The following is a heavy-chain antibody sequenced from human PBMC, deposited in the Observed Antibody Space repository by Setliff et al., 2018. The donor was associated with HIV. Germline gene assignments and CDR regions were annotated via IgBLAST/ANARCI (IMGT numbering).Heavy chain of an antibody. CDR1: GYSISSGYY. J-gene: IGHJ4*02. Sequence: SETLSLTCAVSGYSISSGYYWGWIRQPPGKGLEWIGCIYQSGSTYYNVSLKSRVIISVDTSKNQFSLKLNSVTAADTAIYYCARHRAVAGANYFDFWGQGTL. CDR3: ARHRAVAGANYFDF. V-gene: IGHV4-38-2*01. CDR2: IYQSGST. D-gene: IGHD6-19*01.